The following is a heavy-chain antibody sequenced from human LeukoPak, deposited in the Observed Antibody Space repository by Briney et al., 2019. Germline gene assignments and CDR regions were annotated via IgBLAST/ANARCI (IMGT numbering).Heavy chain of an antibody. CDR3: ARDNGGDDPPTLDY. CDR1: GYSISSGFY. D-gene: IGHD2-8*01. V-gene: IGHV4-38-2*02. CDR2: IYYSGNT. J-gene: IGHJ4*02. Sequence: SETLSLTCAVSGYSISSGFYWAWIRQPPGKGLEWLGIIYYSGNTYYNPSLKSRLTISVDTSKNEFSLKLSSVTAADTAVYYCARDNGGDDPPTLDYWGQGTLVTVSS.